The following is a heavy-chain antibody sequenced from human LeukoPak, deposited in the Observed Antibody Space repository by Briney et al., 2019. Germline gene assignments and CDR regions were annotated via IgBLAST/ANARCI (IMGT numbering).Heavy chain of an antibody. CDR3: ARMVGMALTFLPGWFDP. J-gene: IGHJ5*02. D-gene: IGHD2-21*01. CDR1: GGSISSYY. Sequence: SETLSLTCTVSGGSISSYYWSWIRQPAGKGLEWIGRIYTSGSTNYNPSLKSRVTMSVDTSKNQFSLKLSSVTAADTAVYYCARMVGMALTFLPGWFDPWGQGTLVTVSS. CDR2: IYTSGST. V-gene: IGHV4-4*07.